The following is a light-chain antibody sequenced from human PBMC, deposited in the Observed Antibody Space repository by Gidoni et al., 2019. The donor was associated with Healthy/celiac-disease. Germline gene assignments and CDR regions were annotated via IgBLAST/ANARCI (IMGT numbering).Light chain of an antibody. J-gene: IGKJ1*01. Sequence: DIQMTQSPSSLSASVGDRVTITCPASQSISSYLNWYQQKPGQAPKLLIYAASSLQSGVPSRFSGSGSGTDFTLTISSLQPEDVATYYCQQSYSTPRTFGQGTKVEIK. CDR2: AAS. CDR3: QQSYSTPRT. V-gene: IGKV1-39*01. CDR1: QSISSY.